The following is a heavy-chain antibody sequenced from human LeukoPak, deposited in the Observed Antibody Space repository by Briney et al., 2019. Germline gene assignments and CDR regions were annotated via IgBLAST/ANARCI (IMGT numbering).Heavy chain of an antibody. J-gene: IGHJ6*03. Sequence: PSETLSLTCAVSGGSFSGYYWSWIRQPPGKGLEWIGEINHSGSTNYNPSLKSRVTISVDTSKNQFSLKLSSVTAADTAVYYCARGHSDSSGYYPSYYYYYYYMDVWGKGTTVTVSS. D-gene: IGHD3-22*01. CDR3: ARGHSDSSGYYPSYYYYYYYMDV. V-gene: IGHV4-34*01. CDR1: GGSFSGYY. CDR2: INHSGST.